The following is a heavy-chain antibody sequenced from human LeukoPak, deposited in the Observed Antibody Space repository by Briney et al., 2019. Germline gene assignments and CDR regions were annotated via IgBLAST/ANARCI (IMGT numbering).Heavy chain of an antibody. CDR1: GFTFSKHG. V-gene: IGHV3-23*01. Sequence: GGSLRLSCAASGFTFSKHGVSWVRQGPGRGLEWVSGISASGRGTHYANSVRGRFTISRDNSNNALWLQMPSLTADDPAVYFCARESLAGYGLDVWGQGTTVTVSS. D-gene: IGHD3-10*01. CDR2: ISASGRGT. J-gene: IGHJ6*02. CDR3: ARESLAGYGLDV.